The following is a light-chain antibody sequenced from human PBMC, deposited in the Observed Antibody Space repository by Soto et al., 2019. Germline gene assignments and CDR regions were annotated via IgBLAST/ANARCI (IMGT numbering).Light chain of an antibody. CDR3: CSYTSSSTHV. Sequence: QSALTQPASVSVSPGQSITISCTGNSSDVGGYNFVSWYQQHPGKVPKLMIFDVNRRPSGVSDRFSGSKSGNTASLTISGLQAEDEGDYYCCSYTSSSTHVFGSGTKLTVL. J-gene: IGLJ1*01. CDR2: DVN. V-gene: IGLV2-14*03. CDR1: SSDVGGYNF.